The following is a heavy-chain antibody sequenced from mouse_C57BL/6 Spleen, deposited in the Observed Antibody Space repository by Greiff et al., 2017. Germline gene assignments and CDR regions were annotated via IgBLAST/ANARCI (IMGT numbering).Heavy chain of an antibody. CDR3: ARWLYTEAMDY. Sequence: EVQLQQSGPELVKPGASVKISCKASGYTFTDYYMNWVKQSHGKSLEWIGDINPNNGGTSYNQKFKGKATLTVDKSSSTAYMELRSLTSEDSAVYYCARWLYTEAMDYWGQGTSVTVSS. V-gene: IGHV1-26*01. CDR2: INPNNGGT. D-gene: IGHD1-1*01. CDR1: GYTFTDYY. J-gene: IGHJ4*01.